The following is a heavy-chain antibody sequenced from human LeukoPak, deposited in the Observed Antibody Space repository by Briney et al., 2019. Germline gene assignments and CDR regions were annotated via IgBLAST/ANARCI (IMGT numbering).Heavy chain of an antibody. CDR2: ISAYNGNT. D-gene: IGHD3-10*01. Sequence: ASVKVSCKASGYTFTSYGISWVRQAPGQGLEWMGWISAYNGNTNYAQKLQGRVTITTDTSTSTAYMELRSLRSDDTAVYYCARDQPPAMVRGVIPDKDYYYYGMDVWGKGTTVTVSS. J-gene: IGHJ6*04. CDR1: GYTFTSYG. CDR3: ARDQPPAMVRGVIPDKDYYYYGMDV. V-gene: IGHV1-18*04.